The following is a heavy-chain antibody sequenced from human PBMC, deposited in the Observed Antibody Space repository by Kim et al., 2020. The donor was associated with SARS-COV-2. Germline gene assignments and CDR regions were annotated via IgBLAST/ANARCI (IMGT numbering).Heavy chain of an antibody. CDR2: ISCDGSDE. CDR1: GLTFNNYA. D-gene: IGHD3-16*01. J-gene: IGHJ4*02. Sequence: GGSLRLSCAASGLTFNNYAMYWVRQTPGKGLEWVALISCDGSDEYYADSVKGRFTISRDNSKNTLYLQMNALRVDDTAMYYCATDKLTTGSSIGWRDADSGGVCDDWGQGAVVTVSS. V-gene: IGHV3-30*04. CDR3: ATDKLTTGSSIGWRDADSGGVCDD.